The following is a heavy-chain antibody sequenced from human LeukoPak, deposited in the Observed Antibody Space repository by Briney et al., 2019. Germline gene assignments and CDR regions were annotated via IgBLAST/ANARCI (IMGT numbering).Heavy chain of an antibody. J-gene: IGHJ4*02. CDR2: IKSKTDGGTT. V-gene: IGHV3-15*01. CDR1: GLTFSNAW. D-gene: IGHD3-10*01. CDR3: ATDPARGIR. Sequence: GGSLRLSCAASGLTFSNAWMSWVRQAPGKGLEWVGRIKSKTDGGTTDYAAPVKGRFTISRDDSKNTLYLQMNSLKTEDTAVYDCATDPARGIRWGQGSLVTVSS.